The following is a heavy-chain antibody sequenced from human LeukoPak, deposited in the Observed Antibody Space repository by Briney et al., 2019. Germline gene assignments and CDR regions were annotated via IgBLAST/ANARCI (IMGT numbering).Heavy chain of an antibody. CDR1: GFTFSSYS. D-gene: IGHD1-26*01. V-gene: IGHV3-21*04. CDR3: AKDLSGGSYSSSGAFDI. CDR2: ISSSSSYI. Sequence: PGGSLRLSCAASGFTFSSYSMNWVRQAPGKGLEWVSSISSSSSYIYYADSVKGRFTISRDNSKNTLYLQMNSLRAEDTAVYYCAKDLSGGSYSSSGAFDIWGQGTMVTVSS. J-gene: IGHJ3*02.